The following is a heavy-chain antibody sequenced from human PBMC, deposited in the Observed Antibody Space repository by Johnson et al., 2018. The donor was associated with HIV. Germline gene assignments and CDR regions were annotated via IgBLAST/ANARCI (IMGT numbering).Heavy chain of an antibody. D-gene: IGHD3-10*02. Sequence: VQLVESGGGLVQPGGSLRLSCAASGFTFSSYWMSWVRQAPGKGLEWVANIKQDGSEKYYVDSVKGRFTISRDNAKNSLYLQMNSLRAEDTAVDYWANEIELTMCDAFYIWCQGTMVTVSS. J-gene: IGHJ3*02. CDR3: ANEIELTMCDAFYI. V-gene: IGHV3-7*01. CDR1: GFTFSSYW. CDR2: IKQDGSEK.